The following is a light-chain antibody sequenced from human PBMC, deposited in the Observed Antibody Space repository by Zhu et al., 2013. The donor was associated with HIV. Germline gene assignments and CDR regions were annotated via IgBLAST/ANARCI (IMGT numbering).Light chain of an antibody. CDR1: QSLSSNY. V-gene: IGKV3-20*01. Sequence: EIVLTQSPVTLSLSPGERATLSCRATQSLSSNYLAWYQHKPGQAPRLLIYGASNRATGIPDRFSGSGSGTDFTLTINNVQPEDFATYFCQQSSRYPLTFGGGTKLE. CDR2: GAS. J-gene: IGKJ4*01. CDR3: QQSSRYPLT.